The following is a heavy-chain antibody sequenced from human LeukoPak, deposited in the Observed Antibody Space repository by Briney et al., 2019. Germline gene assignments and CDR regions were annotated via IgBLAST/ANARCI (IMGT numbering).Heavy chain of an antibody. CDR3: ARDYYDSSASATFDY. Sequence: GGSLRLSCEASGFTFDTYTVNWVRQAPGKGLEWVSSIASDTTYIKYADSVKGRFTVSRGNAKNSVFLEMKSLRADDTAIYFSARDYYDSSASATFDYWGRGTLVTVSS. V-gene: IGHV3-21*06. D-gene: IGHD3-22*01. CDR2: IASDTTYI. CDR1: GFTFDTYT. J-gene: IGHJ4*02.